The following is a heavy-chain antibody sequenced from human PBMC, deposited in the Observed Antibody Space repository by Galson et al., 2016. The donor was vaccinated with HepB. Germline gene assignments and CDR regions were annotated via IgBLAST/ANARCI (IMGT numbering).Heavy chain of an antibody. J-gene: IGHJ3*01. Sequence: PALVKPTQTLTLTCTFSGLSLSTSGMSVSWIRQPPGKALEWLALITWDDDIYYSPSLKTRLTVSKDTSNNQVVLTMTNMDPLDTGTYYCARIHLTTGRLDAFDVWGQGTLVTVSS. D-gene: IGHD1-1*01. CDR1: GLSLSTSGMS. CDR3: ARIHLTTGRLDAFDV. CDR2: ITWDDDI. V-gene: IGHV2-70*01.